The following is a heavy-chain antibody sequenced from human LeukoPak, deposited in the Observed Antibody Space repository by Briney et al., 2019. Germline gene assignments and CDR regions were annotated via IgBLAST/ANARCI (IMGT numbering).Heavy chain of an antibody. V-gene: IGHV3-23*01. CDR1: GFTFSSYA. CDR2: ISGSGLST. Sequence: QPWGSLRLPCAASGFTFSSYAMSWVRQAPGKGLEWVSAISGSGLSTYYADSVKGRFTISRDNSKNTLYLQMNSLRAEDTALYYCAKDVAGIGGYWGQGTLVTVSS. CDR3: AKDVAGIGGY. J-gene: IGHJ4*02. D-gene: IGHD6-19*01.